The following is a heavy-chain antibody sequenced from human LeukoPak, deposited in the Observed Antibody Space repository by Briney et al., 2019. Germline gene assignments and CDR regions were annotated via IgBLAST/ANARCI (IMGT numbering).Heavy chain of an antibody. CDR3: AREGIAAAPRAFDI. CDR2: IYSGGST. Sequence: GGSLRLSCAASGFTVSSNYMSWVRQAPGKGLEWVAVIYSGGSTYYADSVKGRFTISRDSSKNTLYLQMNSLRAEDTAVYYCAREGIAAAPRAFDIWGQGTMVTVSS. V-gene: IGHV3-53*01. CDR1: GFTVSSNY. D-gene: IGHD6-13*01. J-gene: IGHJ3*02.